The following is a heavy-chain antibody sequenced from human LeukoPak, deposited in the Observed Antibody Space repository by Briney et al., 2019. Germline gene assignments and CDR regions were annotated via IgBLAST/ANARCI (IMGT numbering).Heavy chain of an antibody. D-gene: IGHD3-16*01. CDR2: ISSSSSTI. CDR1: GIIFSSYS. V-gene: IGHV3-48*04. CDR3: ARGGGLDV. J-gene: IGHJ6*02. Sequence: GSLRLSCAASGIIFSSYSMNWVRQAPGKGLEWVSYISSSSSTIYYADSVKGRFTISRDNAKNSLYLQMSNLRAEDTAVYFCARGGGLDVWGQGATVTVSS.